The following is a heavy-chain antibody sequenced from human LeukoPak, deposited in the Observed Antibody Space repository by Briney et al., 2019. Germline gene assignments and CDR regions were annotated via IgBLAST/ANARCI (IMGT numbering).Heavy chain of an antibody. Sequence: GGSLRLSCAASGFTFSSYSMNWVRQAPGKGLEWVSSISSSSSYIYYADSVKGRFTISRDNAKNSLYLQMNSLRAEDTAVYYCARAEVTGLYYYYYYMDVRGKGTTVTVSS. CDR2: ISSSSSYI. CDR1: GFTFSSYS. D-gene: IGHD4-11*01. CDR3: ARAEVTGLYYYYYYMDV. V-gene: IGHV3-21*01. J-gene: IGHJ6*03.